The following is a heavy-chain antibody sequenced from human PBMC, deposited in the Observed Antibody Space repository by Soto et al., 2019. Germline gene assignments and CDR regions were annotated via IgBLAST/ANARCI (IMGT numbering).Heavy chain of an antibody. CDR3: ARDASISNGPSSWYFLTRYYYGMDV. D-gene: IGHD6-13*01. V-gene: IGHV3-33*01. Sequence: GGSLRLSCAASGFTFSSYGMHWVRQAPGKGLEWVAVIWYDGSNKYYADSVKGRFTISRDNSKNTLYLQMNSLRAEDTAVYYCARDASISNGPSSWYFLTRYYYGMDVWGQGTTVTVSS. J-gene: IGHJ6*02. CDR2: IWYDGSNK. CDR1: GFTFSSYG.